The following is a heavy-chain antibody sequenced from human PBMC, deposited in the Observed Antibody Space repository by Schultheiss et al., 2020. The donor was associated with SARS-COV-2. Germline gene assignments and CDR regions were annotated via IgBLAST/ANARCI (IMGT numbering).Heavy chain of an antibody. J-gene: IGHJ4*02. CDR2: IYYSGST. CDR3: ARVGGYGDYEPGVDY. Sequence: SETLSLTCTVSGGSISSSSYYWGWIRQPPGKGLEWIGSIYYSGSTYYNPSLKSRVTISVDTSKNQFSLKLSSVTAADTAVYYCARVGGYGDYEPGVDYWGQGTLVTVSS. V-gene: IGHV4-39*01. CDR1: GGSISSSSYY. D-gene: IGHD4-17*01.